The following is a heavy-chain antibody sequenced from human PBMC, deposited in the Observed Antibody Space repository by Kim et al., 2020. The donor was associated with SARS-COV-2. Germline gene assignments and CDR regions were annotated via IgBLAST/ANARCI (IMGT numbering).Heavy chain of an antibody. CDR3: AKPMDDSSGYYYFDY. V-gene: IGHV3-23*01. Sequence: DSVKGRFTISRDNPKNTLYLQMNSLRAEDTAVYYCAKPMDDSSGYYYFDYWGQGTLVTVSS. D-gene: IGHD3-22*01. J-gene: IGHJ4*02.